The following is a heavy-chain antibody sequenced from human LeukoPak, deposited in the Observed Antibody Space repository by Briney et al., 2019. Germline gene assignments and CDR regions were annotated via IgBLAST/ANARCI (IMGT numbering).Heavy chain of an antibody. CDR2: ISTSGSST. J-gene: IGHJ4*02. D-gene: IGHD1-26*01. CDR3: AKTGGGTYYGSAMYYFDY. Sequence: PGGSLRLSCTASGFTFSSYTMHWVRQAPGTGPQYVSAISTSGSSTYYANSVKGRFTTSRDNSKNILYLQMGSLRAEDTAVYYCAKTGGGTYYGSAMYYFDYWGQGTLVTVSS. V-gene: IGHV3-64*01. CDR1: GFTFSSYT.